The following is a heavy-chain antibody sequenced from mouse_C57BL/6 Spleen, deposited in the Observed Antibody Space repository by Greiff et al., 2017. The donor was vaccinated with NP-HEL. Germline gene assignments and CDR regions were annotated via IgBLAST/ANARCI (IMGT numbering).Heavy chain of an antibody. CDR2: IDPETGGT. J-gene: IGHJ4*01. V-gene: IGHV1-15*01. Sequence: QVQLQQSGAELVRPGASVTLSCKASGYTFTDYEMHWVKQTPVHGLEWIGAIDPETGGTAYNQKFKGQAILTADKSSSTAYMELRSLTSEDSAVYYCTRGRGGYAMDYWGQGTSVTVSS. CDR1: GYTFTDYE. CDR3: TRGRGGYAMDY.